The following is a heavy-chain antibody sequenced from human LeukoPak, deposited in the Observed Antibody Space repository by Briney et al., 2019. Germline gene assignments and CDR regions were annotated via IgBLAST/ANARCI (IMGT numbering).Heavy chain of an antibody. CDR3: ARRSPDNSGYYLFDY. CDR1: GGSISSGDYY. V-gene: IGHV4-30-4*01. CDR2: IYYSGST. D-gene: IGHD3-22*01. J-gene: IGHJ4*02. Sequence: SETLSLTCTVSGGSISSGDYYWSWIRQPPGKGLEWIGYIYYSGSTYCNPSLKSRVTISVDTSKNQFSLKLSSVTAADTAVYYCARRSPDNSGYYLFDYWGQGTLVTASS.